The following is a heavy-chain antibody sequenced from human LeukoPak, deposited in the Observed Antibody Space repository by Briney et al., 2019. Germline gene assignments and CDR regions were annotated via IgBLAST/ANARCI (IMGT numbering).Heavy chain of an antibody. Sequence: SETLSLTCTVSSGSISSFTYCWGWVRQPPGKGLEWIGRIYYSGSTYYNPSLKGRITISVDTSKNQFSLKLSSVTAADTAVYYCARGGSGYSRFDYWGQGTLVTVSS. J-gene: IGHJ4*02. CDR2: IYYSGST. V-gene: IGHV4-39*07. D-gene: IGHD3-22*01. CDR1: SGSISSFTYC. CDR3: ARGGSGYSRFDY.